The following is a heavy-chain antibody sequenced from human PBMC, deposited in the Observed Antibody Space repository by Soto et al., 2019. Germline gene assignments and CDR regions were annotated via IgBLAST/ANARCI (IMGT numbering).Heavy chain of an antibody. D-gene: IGHD1-1*01. J-gene: IGHJ3*02. CDR2: IWYDGSNK. V-gene: IGHV3-33*01. CDR1: GFTFSSYG. CDR3: ARSTTTDAFDI. Sequence: QVQLVESGGGVVQPGRSLRLSCAASGFTFSSYGMHWVRQAPGKGLEWVAVIWYDGSNKYYADSVKGRFTISRDNSKNTLYLQMNSLRAEDTAVYYCARSTTTDAFDIWGQGKMVTVSS.